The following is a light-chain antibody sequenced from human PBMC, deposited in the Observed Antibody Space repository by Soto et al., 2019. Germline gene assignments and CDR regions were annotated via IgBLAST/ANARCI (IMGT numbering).Light chain of an antibody. V-gene: IGKV4-1*01. Sequence: DIVMTQSPDSLAVSLGERATINCKSSQSVLYSSNNQNYLAWYQQKPGQPPTLLIYWASTRESGVPDRISGSGSGTDFTLTISSLQAEDVAVYYCQQYYSTPHTFGPGTKVDIK. CDR3: QQYYSTPHT. CDR2: WAS. CDR1: QSVLYSSNNQNY. J-gene: IGKJ3*01.